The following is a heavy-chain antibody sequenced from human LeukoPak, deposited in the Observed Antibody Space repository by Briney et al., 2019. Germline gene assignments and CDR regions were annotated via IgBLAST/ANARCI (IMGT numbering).Heavy chain of an antibody. Sequence: GGSLRLSCAASGFTFSSYSMNWVRQAPGKGLEWVSPISSSSSYIYYADSVKGRFTISRDNAKNSLYLQMNSLRAEDTAVYYCARVKGYCTGGVCYETDYWGQGTLVTVSS. CDR2: ISSSSSYI. D-gene: IGHD2-8*02. CDR1: GFTFSSYS. J-gene: IGHJ4*02. CDR3: ARVKGYCTGGVCYETDY. V-gene: IGHV3-21*01.